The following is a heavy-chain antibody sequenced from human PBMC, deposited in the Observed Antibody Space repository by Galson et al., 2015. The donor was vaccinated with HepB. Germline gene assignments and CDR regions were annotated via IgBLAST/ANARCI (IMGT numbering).Heavy chain of an antibody. D-gene: IGHD3-22*01. CDR3: ARDGVFGTMIVVGYAFDI. CDR2: ISAYNGNT. Sequence: SVKVSCKASGYTFTSYGFSWVRQAPGQGLEWMGWISAYNGNTTYVQKLRGRVTMTTDTSTSTAYMELRSLRSDDTAVYYCARDGVFGTMIVVGYAFDIWGQGTMVTVSS. CDR1: GYTFTSYG. V-gene: IGHV1-18*01. J-gene: IGHJ3*02.